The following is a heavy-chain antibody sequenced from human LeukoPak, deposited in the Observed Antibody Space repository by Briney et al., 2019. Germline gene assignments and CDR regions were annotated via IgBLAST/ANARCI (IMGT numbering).Heavy chain of an antibody. CDR3: AREGLYCSSTSCYGRLPYYYYYGMDV. CDR1: GFTFSSYS. V-gene: IGHV3-21*01. Sequence: GGSLRLSCAASGFTFSSYSMNWVRQAPGKGLEWVSSISSSSSYIYYADSVKGRFTISRDNAKNSLYLQMNSLRAEDTAVYYCAREGLYCSSTSCYGRLPYYYYYGMDVWGQGTTVTVSS. D-gene: IGHD2-2*01. CDR2: ISSSSSYI. J-gene: IGHJ6*02.